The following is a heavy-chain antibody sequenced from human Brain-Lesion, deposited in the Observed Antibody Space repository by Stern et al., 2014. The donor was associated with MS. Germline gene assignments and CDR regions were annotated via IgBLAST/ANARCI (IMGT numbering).Heavy chain of an antibody. J-gene: IGHJ4*02. D-gene: IGHD5-18*01. V-gene: IGHV4-61*02. CDR2: THPSGSP. CDR1: GGSISSGSDY. Sequence: QVQLQESGPGLVKPSQTLSLTCTVSGGSISSGSDYWSWIRQPVGKGLGCIGRTHPSGSPFYTPSLKSRVTISTDPSMNQFSLELNSATAADTAIYYCASGYRIFDYWGQGILVTVSS. CDR3: ASGYRIFDY.